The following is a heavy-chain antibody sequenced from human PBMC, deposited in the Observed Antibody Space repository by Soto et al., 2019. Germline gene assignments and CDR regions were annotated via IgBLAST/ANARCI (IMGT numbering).Heavy chain of an antibody. Sequence: QVQLQESGPGLVKPSGTLSLICDVSGGSISSSNWWTWVRQPPGKGLEWIGGIYHGGDTNYNPSLKSRGTISVDNPTKQFSLKLTSVTAADTAMYYCARVRRGDYGEPEYFHDWGQGTLITVSS. CDR1: GGSISSSNW. J-gene: IGHJ1*01. V-gene: IGHV4-4*02. CDR2: IYHGGDT. D-gene: IGHD4-17*01. CDR3: ARVRRGDYGEPEYFHD.